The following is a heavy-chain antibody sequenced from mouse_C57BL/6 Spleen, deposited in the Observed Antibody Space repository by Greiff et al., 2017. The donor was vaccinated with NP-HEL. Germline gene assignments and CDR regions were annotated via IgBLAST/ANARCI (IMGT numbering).Heavy chain of an antibody. CDR1: GYTFTDYY. J-gene: IGHJ2*01. CDR3: ARGAQSFDY. CDR2: INPNNGGT. V-gene: IGHV1-26*01. Sequence: EVQLQQSGPELVKPGASVKISCKASGYTFTDYYMNWVKQSHGKSLEWIGDINPNNGGTSYNQKFKGKATLTVDKSSSTAYMELRSLTSEDSAVYNCARGAQSFDYWGQGTTLTVSS. D-gene: IGHD3-2*02.